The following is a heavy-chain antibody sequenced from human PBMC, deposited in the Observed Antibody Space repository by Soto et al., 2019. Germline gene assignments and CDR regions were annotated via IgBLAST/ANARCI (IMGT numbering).Heavy chain of an antibody. J-gene: IGHJ5*01. V-gene: IGHV4-34*01. CDR3: STRPYDTIGYYRFDP. Sequence: SETLSLICAAYEGSFSSQSWTWIRQSPAKGLEWIGDINHSGTVNDSPTLKSRVTISLDTSKNQFSLTLSAVTAADMARYYFSTRPYDTIGYYRFDPGGQGTMVTV. D-gene: IGHD3-22*01. CDR1: EGSFSSQS. CDR2: INHSGTV.